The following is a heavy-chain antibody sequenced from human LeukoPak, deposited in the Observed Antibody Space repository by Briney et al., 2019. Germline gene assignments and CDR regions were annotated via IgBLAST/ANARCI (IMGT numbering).Heavy chain of an antibody. Sequence: GGSLRLSXAASGFTFISYWMHWVRQAPGKGLVWVSRINGYGSSTYFAYSVKGRFTISRDNAKNTLYLQMNSLRAEDTAVYYCARDAPGNTALDYWGQGTLVTVSS. D-gene: IGHD5-18*01. CDR3: ARDAPGNTALDY. CDR1: GFTFISYW. J-gene: IGHJ4*02. V-gene: IGHV3-74*01. CDR2: INGYGSST.